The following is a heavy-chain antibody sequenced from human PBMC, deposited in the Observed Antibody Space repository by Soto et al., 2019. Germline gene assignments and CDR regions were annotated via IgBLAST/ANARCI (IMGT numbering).Heavy chain of an antibody. V-gene: IGHV4-4*02. CDR2: IYHSGST. J-gene: IGHJ3*02. Sequence: SETLSLTCAVSGGSISSSNWWSWVRQPPGKGLEWIGEIYHSGSTNYNPSLKSRVTISVDKSKNQFSLKLSSVTAADTAVYYCARGSGYDSSGYLDAFDIWGQGTMVTVSS. CDR1: GGSISSSNW. CDR3: ARGSGYDSSGYLDAFDI. D-gene: IGHD3-22*01.